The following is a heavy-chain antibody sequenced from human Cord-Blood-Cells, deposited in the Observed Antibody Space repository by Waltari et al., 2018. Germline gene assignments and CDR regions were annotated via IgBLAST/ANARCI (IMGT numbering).Heavy chain of an antibody. D-gene: IGHD3-22*01. Sequence: QLQLQETGPGLVKPSETLSLTCPVSGGSISSSSYYCGWIRQPPGKGLEWIGSIYYSGSTYYNPSLKSRVTISVDTSKNQFSLKLSSVTAADTAVYYCARLTYDSSGYFIDYWGQGTLVTVSS. CDR3: ARLTYDSSGYFIDY. J-gene: IGHJ4*02. V-gene: IGHV4-39*01. CDR2: IYYSGST. CDR1: GGSISSSSYY.